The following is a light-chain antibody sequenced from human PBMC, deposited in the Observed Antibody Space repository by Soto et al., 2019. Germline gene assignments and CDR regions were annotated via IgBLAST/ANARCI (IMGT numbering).Light chain of an antibody. J-gene: IGLJ2*01. Sequence: QSALTQPASVSGSPGQSITISCTGTSSDIGGYNYVSWYQQHPGKAPKLMIYEVSNRPSGVSNRFSGSKSGNTASLTSSGLQAEDEADYYCSSFRSTTTLFGGGTKLTVL. CDR1: SSDIGGYNY. CDR2: EVS. V-gene: IGLV2-14*01. CDR3: SSFRSTTTL.